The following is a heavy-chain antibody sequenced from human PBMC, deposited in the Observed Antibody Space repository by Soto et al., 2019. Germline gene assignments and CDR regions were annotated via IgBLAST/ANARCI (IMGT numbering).Heavy chain of an antibody. J-gene: IGHJ6*02. Sequence: QERLVQSGAEVKKPGSSVTVSCGASGGTFNAYSISWVRQAPGHGLEWVGEVIPKFATANYAQKFRGRVSLTVDLTTSTAYMDLRSLTYEDTAVYYCARVSISFRRRGCHFYEHGMDGWGQGTMVNVSS. CDR2: VIPKFATA. CDR1: GGTFNAYS. CDR3: ARVSISFRRRGCHFYEHGMDG. V-gene: IGHV1-69*01. D-gene: IGHD3-3*02.